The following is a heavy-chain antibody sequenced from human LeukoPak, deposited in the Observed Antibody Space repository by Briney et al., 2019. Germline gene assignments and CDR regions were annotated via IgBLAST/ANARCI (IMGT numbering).Heavy chain of an antibody. V-gene: IGHV1-2*02. Sequence: ASVEVSCKASGYTFTGYYMHWVRQAPGQGLEWMGWINPNSGGTNYAQKFQGRVTMTRDTSISTAYMELSRLRSDDTAVYYCARDVKLGRLDWFDPWGQGTLVTVSS. CDR1: GYTFTGYY. CDR3: ARDVKLGRLDWFDP. CDR2: INPNSGGT. J-gene: IGHJ5*02. D-gene: IGHD6-6*01.